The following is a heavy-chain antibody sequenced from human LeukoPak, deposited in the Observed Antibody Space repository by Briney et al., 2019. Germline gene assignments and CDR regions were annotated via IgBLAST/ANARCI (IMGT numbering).Heavy chain of an antibody. CDR3: ARGYHYAMDV. D-gene: IGHD2-15*01. CDR1: GGTFSSYA. V-gene: IGHV1-69*05. CDR2: IIPIFGTA. Sequence: ASVKVSCKASGGTFSSYAISWVRQAPGQGLEWMGGIIPIFGTANYAQKFQGRVTITTDESTSTAYMELSSLRSEDTAVYYCARGYHYAMDVWGQGTTVSVSS. J-gene: IGHJ6*02.